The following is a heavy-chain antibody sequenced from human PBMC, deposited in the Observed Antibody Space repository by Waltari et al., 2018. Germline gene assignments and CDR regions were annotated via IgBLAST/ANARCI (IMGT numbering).Heavy chain of an antibody. CDR1: GGSISISSSY. CDR3: AVEWRGGPVVGPQGDY. D-gene: IGHD2-15*01. V-gene: IGHV4-39*07. Sequence: QLPLQESDPGLLKPSETLSLTCSVSGGSISISSSYWGWVRQPPGKGLEWIGTVYYSGATQYNQSLKGRVTISIDTSRNQFSLKLTSVTAADTAVYYCAVEWRGGPVVGPQGDYWGRGTLVSVSS. J-gene: IGHJ4*02. CDR2: VYYSGAT.